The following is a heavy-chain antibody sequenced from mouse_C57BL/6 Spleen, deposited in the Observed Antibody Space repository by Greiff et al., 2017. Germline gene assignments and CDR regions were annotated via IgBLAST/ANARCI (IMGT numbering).Heavy chain of an antibody. D-gene: IGHD4-1*02. J-gene: IGHJ2*01. CDR3: ARSTGTGYFDY. CDR1: GYAFSSYW. Sequence: QVQLQQSGAELVKPGASVKISCKASGYAFSSYWMNWVKQRPGKGLEWIGQIYPGDGDTTYNGKFKGKATLTADKSSSTAYMQLSSLTSEDSAVYFCARSTGTGYFDYWGQGTTLTGSS. V-gene: IGHV1-80*01. CDR2: IYPGDGDT.